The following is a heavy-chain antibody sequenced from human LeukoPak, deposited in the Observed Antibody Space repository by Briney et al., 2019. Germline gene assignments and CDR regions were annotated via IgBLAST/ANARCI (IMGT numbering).Heavy chain of an antibody. V-gene: IGHV3-74*01. CDR3: ARDMYTTSSARGAY. CDR1: GFTFSSYW. D-gene: IGHD6-6*01. CDR2: INSDGTST. Sequence: GGSLRLSCAASGFTFSSYWMHWVRQAPGKGLEWVSRINSDGTSTTYADSVKGRFTISRDNDKNTLYLQMNRLRAEDTAVYCCARDMYTTSSARGAYWGQGTLVTVSS. J-gene: IGHJ4*02.